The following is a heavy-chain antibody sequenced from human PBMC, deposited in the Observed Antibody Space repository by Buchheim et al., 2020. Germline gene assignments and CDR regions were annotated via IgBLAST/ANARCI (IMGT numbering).Heavy chain of an antibody. D-gene: IGHD2-2*01. J-gene: IGHJ3*02. Sequence: EVQLVESGGGLVQPGGSLRLSCAASGFTFSSYEMNWVRQAPGKGLEWVSYISSSGSTINYADSVKGRFTIFRDNAKNYMYLQMNSLRAEDTAVYYCARDASVVVPVFSDIWGQGT. CDR2: ISSSGSTI. V-gene: IGHV3-48*03. CDR3: ARDASVVVPVFSDI. CDR1: GFTFSSYE.